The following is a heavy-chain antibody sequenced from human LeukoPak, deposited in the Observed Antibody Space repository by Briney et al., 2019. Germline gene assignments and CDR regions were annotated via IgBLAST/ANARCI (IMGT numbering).Heavy chain of an antibody. CDR3: ARDRELRNAFDI. CDR2: ISYDGSNK. J-gene: IGHJ3*02. D-gene: IGHD1-26*01. Sequence: PGGSLRLSCAASGFTFSSYAMHWVRQAPGKGLEWVAVISYDGSNKYYADSVKGRFTISRDNSKNTLYLQMNSLRAEDTAVYYCARDRELRNAFDIWGQGTMVTVSS. V-gene: IGHV3-30-3*01. CDR1: GFTFSSYA.